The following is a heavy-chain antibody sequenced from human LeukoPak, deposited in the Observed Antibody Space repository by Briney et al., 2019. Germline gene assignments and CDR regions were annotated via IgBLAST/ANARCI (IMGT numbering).Heavy chain of an antibody. CDR3: ASPADFDY. Sequence: PSETLSLTCTVSGGSISSSSYYWGWIRQPPGKGLEWIGSIYYSGSTYYNPSLKSRVTISVDTSKNQFSLKLSSVTAADTAVYYRASPADFDYWGQGTLVTVSS. CDR1: GGSISSSSYY. CDR2: IYYSGST. D-gene: IGHD2-15*01. J-gene: IGHJ4*02. V-gene: IGHV4-39*01.